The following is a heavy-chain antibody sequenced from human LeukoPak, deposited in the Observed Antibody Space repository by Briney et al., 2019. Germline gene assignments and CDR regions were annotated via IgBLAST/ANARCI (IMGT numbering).Heavy chain of an antibody. V-gene: IGHV3-7*01. D-gene: IGHD1-26*01. CDR2: IKQDGSEK. CDR3: AREVPVDSGSYFDY. Sequence: GGSLRLSCAASGFTFSSYWISWVRQAPGKGLEWVANIKQDGSEKYYVDSVKGRFTISRDNAKNSLYLQMNSLRAEDTAVYYCAREVPVDSGSYFDYWGQGTLVTVSS. CDR1: GFTFSSYW. J-gene: IGHJ4*02.